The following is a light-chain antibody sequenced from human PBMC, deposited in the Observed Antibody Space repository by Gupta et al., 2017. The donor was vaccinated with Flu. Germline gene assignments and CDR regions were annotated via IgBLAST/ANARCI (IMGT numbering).Light chain of an antibody. CDR2: DNA. CDR1: SPNIGINH. Sequence: QSLFTPAPSMSSAPGQTFPFSCSWTSPNIGINHVPCYQQLPGTPPKLLIYDNAQRHSGIPDRFSASNSGTSATLCITGLQTGDEADYYCGTLDNIRNAMVFGGGTKLPVL. V-gene: IGLV1-51*01. J-gene: IGLJ3*02. CDR3: GTLDNIRNAMV.